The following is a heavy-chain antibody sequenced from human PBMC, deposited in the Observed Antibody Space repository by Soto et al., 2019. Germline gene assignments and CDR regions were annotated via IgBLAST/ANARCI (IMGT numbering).Heavy chain of an antibody. CDR1: GYSFSSYW. CDR3: ARQDETSREDYYGMDV. Sequence: GESLKISCKGSGYSFSSYWITWVRQLPGKGLEWMGRIDPSDSYTNYSPSFQGHVTISVDKSISTAYLQWNSLKASDSAMYHCARQDETSREDYYGMDVWGQGTTVTVSS. J-gene: IGHJ6*02. CDR2: IDPSDSYT. V-gene: IGHV5-10-1*01.